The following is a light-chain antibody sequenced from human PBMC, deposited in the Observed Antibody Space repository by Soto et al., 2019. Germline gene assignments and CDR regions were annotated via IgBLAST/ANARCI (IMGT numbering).Light chain of an antibody. V-gene: IGLV4-60*02. Sequence: QPVLTQSSSASASLGSSVKLTCTLNSGHSNHIIAWHQQQPGKAPRYLMKLESTGSYKKGSGVPDRFSGSSSGADRYLTISNLQFEDEADYYCETWDSNTWVFGGGTKLTFL. CDR2: LESTGSY. CDR1: SGHSNHI. J-gene: IGLJ3*02. CDR3: ETWDSNTWV.